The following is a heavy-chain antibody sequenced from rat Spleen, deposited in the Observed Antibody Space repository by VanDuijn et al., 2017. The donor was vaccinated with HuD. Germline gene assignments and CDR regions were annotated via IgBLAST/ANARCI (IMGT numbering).Heavy chain of an antibody. CDR2: IIYDGSRN. D-gene: IGHD1-11*01. CDR3: ATHEDGGYPFAY. J-gene: IGHJ3*01. CDR1: GFTFSDYV. Sequence: EVQLVESGGGLVQPGRSLKLSCAASGFTFSDYVMAWVRQSPKKGLEWVATIIYDGSRNYYRDSVKGRFSISRDNAKNTLYLQMDSLRSEDTATYYCATHEDGGYPFAYWGQGTLVTVSS. V-gene: IGHV5S10*01.